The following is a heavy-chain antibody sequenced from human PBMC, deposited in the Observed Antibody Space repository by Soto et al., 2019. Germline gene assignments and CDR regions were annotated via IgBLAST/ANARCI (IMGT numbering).Heavy chain of an antibody. CDR3: AKDGVNYASLSPVDY. J-gene: IGHJ4*02. V-gene: IGHV3-30*09. Sequence: QIHLVESGGGVVQPGRSLRLSCASSGLNFRTFTMHWVRQAPGKGLEWVAGISYDGINAYYADSVKGRFAISRDNSKNTVSLQINSLRPADTAAYYCAKDGVNYASLSPVDYWGQGTLVTVSS. D-gene: IGHD2-2*01. CDR1: GLNFRTFT. CDR2: ISYDGINA.